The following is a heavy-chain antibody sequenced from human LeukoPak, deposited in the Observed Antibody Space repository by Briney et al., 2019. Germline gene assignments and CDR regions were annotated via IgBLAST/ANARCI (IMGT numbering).Heavy chain of an antibody. V-gene: IGHV3-48*04. CDR2: ISSSGSTI. D-gene: IGHD1-1*01. J-gene: IGHJ4*02. Sequence: PGGSLRLSCAASGFTFSSYAMSWVRQAPGRGLEWVSYISSSGSTIYYADSVKGRFTISRDNARNSLYLQMNSLRAEDTAVCYCARDHWNDGEDYWGQGTLVTVSS. CDR3: ARDHWNDGEDY. CDR1: GFTFSSYA.